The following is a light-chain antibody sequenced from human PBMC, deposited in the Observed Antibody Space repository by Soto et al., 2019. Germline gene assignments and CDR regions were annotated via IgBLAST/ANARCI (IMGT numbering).Light chain of an antibody. CDR2: DAS. J-gene: IGKJ2*01. Sequence: EIVLTQSPATLSLSPGERATLSCRASQSVSSYLAWYQQKPGQAPRLLIYDASNRATGIPARFSGSGSGTGFTLTISSLEPEDFAVYYCQQRSHWPPAFGQGTKVEIK. CDR1: QSVSSY. CDR3: QQRSHWPPA. V-gene: IGKV3-11*01.